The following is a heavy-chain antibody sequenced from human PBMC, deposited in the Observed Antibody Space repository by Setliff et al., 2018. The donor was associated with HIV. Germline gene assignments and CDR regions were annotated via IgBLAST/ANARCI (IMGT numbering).Heavy chain of an antibody. V-gene: IGHV2-5*01. CDR2: IYWNDDK. D-gene: IGHD3-10*01. CDR1: GFSLSTSGVG. J-gene: IGHJ6*02. Sequence: SGPTLVNPTQTLTLTCTFSGFSLSTSGVGVGWIRQPPGKALEWLALIYWNDDKRYSPSLKSRLTITKDTSKNQVALTMTNMDPVDTATYYCAHRLISWFGELGMDVWGQGTKVTVSS. CDR3: AHRLISWFGELGMDV.